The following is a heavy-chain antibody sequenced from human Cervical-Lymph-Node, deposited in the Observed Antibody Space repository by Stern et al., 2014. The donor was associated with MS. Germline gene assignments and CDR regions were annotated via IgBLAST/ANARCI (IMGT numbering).Heavy chain of an antibody. CDR2: ISSSGSTI. Sequence: QVQLMQSGGGLVKPGGSLRLSCAASGFTFSDYYMSWIRQAPGKGLEWVSYISSSGSTIYYADSVKGRFTISRDNAKNSLYLQMNSLRAEDTAVYYCARDWASVVVTAILGIWGQGTLVTVSS. D-gene: IGHD2-21*02. V-gene: IGHV3-11*01. CDR3: ARDWASVVVTAILGI. J-gene: IGHJ4*02. CDR1: GFTFSDYY.